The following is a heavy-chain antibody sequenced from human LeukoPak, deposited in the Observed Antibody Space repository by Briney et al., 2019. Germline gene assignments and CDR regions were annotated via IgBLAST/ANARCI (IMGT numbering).Heavy chain of an antibody. Sequence: SETLSLSCAVSGGSFSTYYWSWIRQPPGKGLEWIGYIYYSGSTNYNPSLKSRVTISVDTSKNQFSLKLSSVTAADTAVYYCARDTQARGIDYWGQGTLVTVSS. J-gene: IGHJ4*02. CDR3: ARDTQARGIDY. CDR1: GGSFSTYY. D-gene: IGHD3-10*01. V-gene: IGHV4-59*01. CDR2: IYYSGST.